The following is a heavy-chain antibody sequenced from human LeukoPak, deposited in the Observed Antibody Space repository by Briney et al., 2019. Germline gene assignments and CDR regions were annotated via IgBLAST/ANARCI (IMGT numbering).Heavy chain of an antibody. J-gene: IGHJ4*02. CDR3: VRNAGNSDYDS. Sequence: PSETLSLTCTVSGGSISSGGYYWRWIRQYPGKGLEWIGYIYYSGSTYYNPSLKSRVTISVDTSKNQFSLKLSSVTAADTAVYYCVRNAGNSDYDSWGQGTLVTVSS. V-gene: IGHV4-31*03. D-gene: IGHD4-23*01. CDR1: GGSISSGGYY. CDR2: IYYSGST.